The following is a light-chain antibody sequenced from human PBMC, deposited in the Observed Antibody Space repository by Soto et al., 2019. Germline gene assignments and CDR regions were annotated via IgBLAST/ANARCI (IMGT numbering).Light chain of an antibody. CDR2: AAS. J-gene: IGKJ1*01. V-gene: IGKV1-39*01. CDR3: QQSYSRVT. Sequence: DIQMTQSPSSLSASVGDGVTITCRASQSISSYVSWYQHKPGKAPKLLIYAASRLQSGVPSRFSGSRSGTDFTLTISSLQPEDFATYYCQQSYSRVTFGQGTKVDI. CDR1: QSISSY.